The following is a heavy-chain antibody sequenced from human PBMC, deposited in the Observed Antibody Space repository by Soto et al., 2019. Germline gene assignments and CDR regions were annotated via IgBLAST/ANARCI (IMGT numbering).Heavy chain of an antibody. Sequence: VSLRLSCATSGFDFSNTWIHWVRQVPGQGLVWVSRINSDGSSIIYADSVKGRFTLSRDNAKNTVHLQMSSLRVEDTAVYYCAKDWYHTIDSWGQGIPVTVSS. V-gene: IGHV3-74*01. CDR1: GFDFSNTW. D-gene: IGHD1-20*01. CDR2: INSDGSSI. J-gene: IGHJ4*02. CDR3: AKDWYHTIDS.